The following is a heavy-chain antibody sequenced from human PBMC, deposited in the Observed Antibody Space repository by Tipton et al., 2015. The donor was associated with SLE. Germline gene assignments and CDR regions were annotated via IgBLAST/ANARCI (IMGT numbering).Heavy chain of an antibody. J-gene: IGHJ6*02. D-gene: IGHD2-8*02. Sequence: GSLRLSCAASGFTFRTYSMNWVRQAPGKGLEWVSSISSSSSYIYYADSVKGRFTVSRDNAKNSLYLQVNSLRAEDTAVYFCARRLRCDGGVCYTSYYYGMDVWGQGTTVSISS. V-gene: IGHV3-21*01. CDR2: ISSSSSYI. CDR3: ARRLRCDGGVCYTSYYYGMDV. CDR1: GFTFRTYS.